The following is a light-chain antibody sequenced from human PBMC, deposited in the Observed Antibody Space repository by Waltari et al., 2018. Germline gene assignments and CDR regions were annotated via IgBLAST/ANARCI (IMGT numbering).Light chain of an antibody. CDR3: QQYNDRPPYT. Sequence: EIVMTQSPASLSVSPGDRATLSCRASQSISSNLAWYQQKPGQAPRLLVYGASARATGVPARFSGSASGTEVTLTINSLQSEDFAVYYCQQYNDRPPYTFGQGTKLEMK. J-gene: IGKJ2*01. CDR2: GAS. CDR1: QSISSN. V-gene: IGKV3-15*01.